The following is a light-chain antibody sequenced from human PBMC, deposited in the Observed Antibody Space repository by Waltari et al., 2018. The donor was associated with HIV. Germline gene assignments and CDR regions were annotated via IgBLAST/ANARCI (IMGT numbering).Light chain of an antibody. J-gene: IGLJ3*02. CDR1: SSTIGAYDS. CDR2: KVT. CDR3: SSYGDSLRVL. Sequence: QSALTQPPSPSGSLGQSVTISCTCTSSTIGAYDSVSWFQQHPRSAPKLLLYKVTMRPSTVSDRFSASRSGSTAFLTVAGLQPDDEATYFCSSYGDSLRVLFGGGTNVTVL. V-gene: IGLV2-8*01.